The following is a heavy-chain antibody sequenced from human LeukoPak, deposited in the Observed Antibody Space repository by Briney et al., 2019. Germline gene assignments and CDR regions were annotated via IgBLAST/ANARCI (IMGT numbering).Heavy chain of an antibody. Sequence: MASETLSLTCTVSGGSISSSRYYWGWIRQPQGKGLEWVGSIDCSGSTYYNPTLKSRVTISVDTSKNQFSLKLSSVTAADTAVYYCARTGPGTKQQNFDYWGQGTLVTVSS. CDR2: IDCSGST. J-gene: IGHJ4*02. V-gene: IGHV4-39*01. CDR1: GGSISSSRYY. D-gene: IGHD1-14*01. CDR3: ARTGPGTKQQNFDY.